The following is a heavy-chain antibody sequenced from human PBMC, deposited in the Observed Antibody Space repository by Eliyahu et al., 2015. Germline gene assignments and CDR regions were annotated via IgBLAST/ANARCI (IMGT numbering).Heavy chain of an antibody. CDR2: ISGDGYST. J-gene: IGHJ4*02. V-gene: IGHV3-23*01. CDR3: AIGAYYYNDTSSLPFDS. D-gene: IGHD3-10*01. CDR1: GFLFPTXA. Sequence: EVQLIESGGGLVQPGGSLRLSCAASGFLFPTXAMTWARQAPGKGLEWXSSISGDGYSTYYANSVKGRFTISRDNFKNTLYLQMDSLRAEDTAIYYCAIGAYYYNDTSSLPFDSWGQGTLVTVSS.